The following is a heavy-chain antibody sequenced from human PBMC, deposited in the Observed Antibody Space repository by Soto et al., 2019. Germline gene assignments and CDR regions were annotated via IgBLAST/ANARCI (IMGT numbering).Heavy chain of an antibody. V-gene: IGHV1-69*02. CDR2: IIPILGIA. J-gene: IGHJ3*02. CDR3: ARGGSGSGTHAFDI. CDR1: GGTFSSYT. Sequence: QVQLVQSGAEVKKPGSSVKVSCKASGGTFSSYTISWVRQAPGQGLEWMGRIIPILGIANYAQKFQGRVTITADKPTSTADMELSSLRSEDTAVYHCARGGSGSGTHAFDIWGQGTMVTVSS. D-gene: IGHD3-10*01.